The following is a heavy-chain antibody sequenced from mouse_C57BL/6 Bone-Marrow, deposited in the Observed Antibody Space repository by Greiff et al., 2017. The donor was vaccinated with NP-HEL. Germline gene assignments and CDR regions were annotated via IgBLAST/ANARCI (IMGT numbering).Heavy chain of an antibody. D-gene: IGHD1-1*01. CDR1: GYTFTNYW. CDR3: ARRDYGSRGAFDY. CDR2: IYPGGGYT. Sequence: LQESGAELVRPGTSVKMSCKASGYTFTNYWIGWAKQRPGHGLEWIGDIYPGGGYTNYNEKFKGKATLTADKSSSTAYMQFSSLTSEDSAIYYCARRDYGSRGAFDYWGQGTTLTVSS. V-gene: IGHV1-63*01. J-gene: IGHJ2*01.